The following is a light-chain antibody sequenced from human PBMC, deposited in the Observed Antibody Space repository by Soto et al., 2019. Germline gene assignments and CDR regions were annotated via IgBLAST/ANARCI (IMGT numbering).Light chain of an antibody. V-gene: IGKV3-11*01. CDR1: QSISSY. CDR3: QQRSNWPPVT. Sequence: EIVLTQSPATLSLSPGDRATLSCRASQSISSYLAWYQQKPAQAPRLLIYDASNRATGSPARFSGSEAGTDFTVDISGLEPEDCAVYYCQQRSNWPPVTFRHGTRLEIK. CDR2: DAS. J-gene: IGKJ5*01.